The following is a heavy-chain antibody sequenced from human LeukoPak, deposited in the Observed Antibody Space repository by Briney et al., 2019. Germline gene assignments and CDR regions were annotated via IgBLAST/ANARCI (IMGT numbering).Heavy chain of an antibody. CDR2: ISYDGSNK. D-gene: IGHD3-10*01. CDR1: GFTFSSYA. V-gene: IGHV3-30*04. J-gene: IGHJ6*03. Sequence: PGGSLRLSCAASGFTFSSYAMHWVRQAPGKGLEWVAVISYDGSNKYYADSVKGRFTISRDNSKNTLYLQMNSLRADDTAVYYCAKESVGNYYGSGSYDMDVWGKGTTVTISS. CDR3: AKESVGNYYGSGSYDMDV.